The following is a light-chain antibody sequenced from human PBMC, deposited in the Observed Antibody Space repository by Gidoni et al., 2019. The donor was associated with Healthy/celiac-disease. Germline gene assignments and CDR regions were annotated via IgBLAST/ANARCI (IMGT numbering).Light chain of an antibody. V-gene: IGKV3-15*01. CDR2: GAS. CDR3: QQYNHWPGT. J-gene: IGKJ4*01. CDR1: QSVSSN. Sequence: EIVMTQSPATPSVSPGERAALSCRARQSVSSNLAWYQQKPGQAPRLLIYGASTRATGIPARFSGSGSGTAFTLPTRSLQSQHFAVYSSQQYNHWPGTFGGGTKVEIK.